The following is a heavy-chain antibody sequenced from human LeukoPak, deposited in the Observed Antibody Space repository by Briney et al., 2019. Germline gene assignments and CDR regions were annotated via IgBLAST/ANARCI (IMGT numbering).Heavy chain of an antibody. Sequence: TGGSLRLSCAASGFTFDDYGMSWVRQAPGKGLEWVSGINWNGGSTGYADSVKGRFTISRDNAKNSLYLQMNSLRAEDTALYYCARDLFSNYYGSGSYSPLDYWGQGTLVTVSS. J-gene: IGHJ4*02. V-gene: IGHV3-20*04. CDR1: GFTFDDYG. CDR3: ARDLFSNYYGSGSYSPLDY. CDR2: INWNGGST. D-gene: IGHD3-10*01.